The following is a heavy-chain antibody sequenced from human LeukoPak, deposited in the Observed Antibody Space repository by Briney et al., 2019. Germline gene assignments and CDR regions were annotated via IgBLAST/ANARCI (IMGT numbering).Heavy chain of an antibody. V-gene: IGHV3-21*01. CDR2: ISSSSSYI. D-gene: IGHD3-9*01. CDR3: ARDFAGYLDY. J-gene: IGHJ4*02. CDR1: VFTFGSYS. Sequence: GGSLRLSCAASVFTFGSYSMNWVRQAPWKGLEWFSSISSSSSYIYYADSVKGRFTISRDNAKNSLYLQMNSLRAEDTAVYYCARDFAGYLDYWGQGTLVTVSS.